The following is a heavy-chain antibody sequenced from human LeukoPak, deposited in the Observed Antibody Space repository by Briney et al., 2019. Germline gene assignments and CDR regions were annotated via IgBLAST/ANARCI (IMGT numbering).Heavy chain of an antibody. J-gene: IGHJ4*02. V-gene: IGHV4-31*03. CDR1: GGSISSGGYY. CDR3: ARELRDFDWLLLDY. Sequence: SETLSLTCTVSGGSISSGGYYWSWIRQHPGKGLEWLGYIYYGGSTYYNPSLKSRVTISVDTSKNQFSLKLSSVTAADTAVYYCARELRDFDWLLLDYWGQGTLVTVSS. D-gene: IGHD3-9*01. CDR2: IYYGGST.